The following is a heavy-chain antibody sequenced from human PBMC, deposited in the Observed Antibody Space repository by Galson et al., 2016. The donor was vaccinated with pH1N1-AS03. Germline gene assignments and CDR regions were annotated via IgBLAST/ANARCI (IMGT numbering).Heavy chain of an antibody. Sequence: SVKVSCKASGGTFCINAISWVRQAPGQGPEWMGGISPLLRTALYAQKWQGRVTITADESTNTAYMELSSLRSEETAVYYCATLYTDDLDYWGQGTLVIVSS. J-gene: IGHJ4*02. V-gene: IGHV1-69*13. D-gene: IGHD3-16*01. CDR2: ISPLLRTA. CDR3: ATLYTDDLDY. CDR1: GGTFCINA.